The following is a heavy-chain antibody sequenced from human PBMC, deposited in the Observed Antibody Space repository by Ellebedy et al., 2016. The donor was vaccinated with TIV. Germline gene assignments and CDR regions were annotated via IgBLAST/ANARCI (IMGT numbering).Heavy chain of an antibody. CDR2: IYSSGRT. D-gene: IGHD5-24*01. Sequence: SETLSLTCTVSGDSVSSGTYYWSWIRQPPGTGLEWIGFIYSSGRTNYNPSLNSRVAISLDRSKNQFSLKVSSLTAADTAVYYCAREFVEVATMDDFYYGMDVWGRGTTVTVSS. CDR1: GDSVSSGTYY. CDR3: AREFVEVATMDDFYYGMDV. V-gene: IGHV4-61*01. J-gene: IGHJ6*02.